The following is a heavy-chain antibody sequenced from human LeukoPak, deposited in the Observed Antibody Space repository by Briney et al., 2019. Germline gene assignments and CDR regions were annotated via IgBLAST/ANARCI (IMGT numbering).Heavy chain of an antibody. V-gene: IGHV3-30-3*01. Sequence: GTALRLSCAAHGFSFSDYAIPWVRQAPGKGLEWVAGVSNDGTNRLYADSVKGRFTISRDNSKNTLYLQMNSLRAEDTAVYYCASLQLRYFAQEVDYWGQGTLVTVSS. CDR1: GFSFSDYA. D-gene: IGHD3-9*01. J-gene: IGHJ4*02. CDR2: VSNDGTNR. CDR3: ASLQLRYFAQEVDY.